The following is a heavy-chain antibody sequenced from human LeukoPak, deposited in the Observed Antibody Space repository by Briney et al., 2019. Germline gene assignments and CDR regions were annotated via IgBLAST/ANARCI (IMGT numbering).Heavy chain of an antibody. Sequence: GASVKVSCKASGYTFTSYYMHWVRQAPGQGLEWMGIINPSGGSTSYAQKFQGRVTMTRDTSTSTVYMELSGLRSEDTAVYYCASSIGRSGVVHWGQGTLVTVSS. CDR3: ASSIGRSGVVH. CDR1: GYTFTSYY. J-gene: IGHJ4*02. D-gene: IGHD2-15*01. V-gene: IGHV1-46*01. CDR2: INPSGGST.